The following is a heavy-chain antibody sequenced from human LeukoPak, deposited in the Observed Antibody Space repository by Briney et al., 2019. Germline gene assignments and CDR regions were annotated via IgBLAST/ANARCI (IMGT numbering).Heavy chain of an antibody. J-gene: IGHJ5*02. V-gene: IGHV1-3*01. CDR3: ARGANYYDSSGYYYDWFDP. D-gene: IGHD3-22*01. CDR2: INAGNGNT. CDR1: GYTFTSYA. Sequence: EASVKVSRKASGYTFTSYAMHWVRQAPGQRLEWMGWINAGNGNTKYSQKFQGRVTITRDTSASTAYMELSSLRSEDTAVYYCARGANYYDSSGYYYDWFDPWGQGTLVTVSS.